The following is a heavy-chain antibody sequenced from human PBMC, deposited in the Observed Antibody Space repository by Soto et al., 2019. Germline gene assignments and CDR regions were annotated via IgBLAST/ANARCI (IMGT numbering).Heavy chain of an antibody. CDR2: IWYDGSDK. D-gene: IGHD3-16*02. CDR3: ARDGALWGSYQKYFDY. V-gene: IGHV3-33*01. CDR1: GFTLSSFG. J-gene: IGHJ4*02. Sequence: GGSLRLSCAASGFTLSSFGMHWVRQAPGKGLEWVAVIWYDGSDKYYVDSVKGRFTVSRDNSKNTLYLQMNSLRAEDTAVYYCARDGALWGSYQKYFDYWGQGTLVTVSS.